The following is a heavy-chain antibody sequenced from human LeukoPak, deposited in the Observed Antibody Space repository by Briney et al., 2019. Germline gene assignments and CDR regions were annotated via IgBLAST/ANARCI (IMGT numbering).Heavy chain of an antibody. CDR1: GFSFDSYA. Sequence: GGSLRLSCEASGFSFDSYAMSWVRQAPGKGLEWVSAISGSGGSTYYADSVKGRFTISRDNSKNTLYLQMNSLRAEDTAVYYCAKALFIRLVLSAFDIWGQGTMVTVSS. J-gene: IGHJ3*02. D-gene: IGHD6-19*01. V-gene: IGHV3-23*01. CDR2: ISGSGGST. CDR3: AKALFIRLVLSAFDI.